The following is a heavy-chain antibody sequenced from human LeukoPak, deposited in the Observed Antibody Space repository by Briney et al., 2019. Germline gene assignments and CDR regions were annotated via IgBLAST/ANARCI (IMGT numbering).Heavy chain of an antibody. CDR2: IYTSGST. V-gene: IGHV4-4*07. J-gene: IGHJ4*02. CDR1: GGSISSYH. Sequence: PSETLSLNCTVSGGSISSYHWSWIRQPAGKGLEWIGRIYTSGSTNYNPSLKSRVTMSVDTSKNQFSLKLSSVTAADTAIYYCAREDWGSGSIDYWGKGPLVTVSS. CDR3: AREDWGSGSIDY. D-gene: IGHD7-27*01.